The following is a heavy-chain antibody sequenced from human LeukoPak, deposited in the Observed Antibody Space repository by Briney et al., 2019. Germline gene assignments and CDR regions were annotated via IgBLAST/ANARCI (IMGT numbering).Heavy chain of an antibody. J-gene: IGHJ4*02. CDR1: GFTFSSYG. D-gene: IGHD3-10*01. CDR2: IRYDGSNK. V-gene: IGHV3-30*02. CDR3: AKDPSVRWFGELSNFDY. Sequence: GGSLRLSCAASGFTFSSYGMHWVRQAPGKGLGWVAFIRYDGSNKYYADSVKGRFTISRDNSKNTLYLQMNSLRAEDTAVYYCAKDPSVRWFGELSNFDYWGQGTLVTVSS.